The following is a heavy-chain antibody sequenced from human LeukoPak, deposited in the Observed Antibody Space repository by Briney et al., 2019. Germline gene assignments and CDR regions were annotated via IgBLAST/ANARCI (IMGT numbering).Heavy chain of an antibody. CDR2: ISGSGGST. CDR3: AKLMDLVVPAANWFDP. CDR1: GFTFSSYG. J-gene: IGHJ5*02. Sequence: GGTLRLSCAASGFTFSSYGMSWVRQAPGKGLEWVSAISGSGGSTYYADSVKGRFTISRDNSKNTLYLQMNSLRAEDTAVYYCAKLMDLVVPAANWFDPWGQGTLVTVSS. V-gene: IGHV3-23*01. D-gene: IGHD2-2*01.